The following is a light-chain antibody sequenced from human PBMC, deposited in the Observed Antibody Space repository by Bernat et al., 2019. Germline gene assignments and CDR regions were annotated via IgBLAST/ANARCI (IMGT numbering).Light chain of an antibody. CDR2: DAS. CDR3: QHYGNSPIT. CDR1: RSLTKNY. Sequence: IVLTQSPGTLSLSPGERATLSCSASRSLTKNYIAWYQQKPGQAPRLLIYDASSRATDIPDRFSGSGSGTDFTLSISRLEPDDFAAYYCQHYGNSPITFGQGTRLEI. V-gene: IGKV3-20*01. J-gene: IGKJ5*01.